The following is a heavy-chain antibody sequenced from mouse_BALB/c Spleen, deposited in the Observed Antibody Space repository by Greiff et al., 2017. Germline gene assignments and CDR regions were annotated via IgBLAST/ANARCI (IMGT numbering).Heavy chain of an antibody. V-gene: IGHV2-6-7*01. D-gene: IGHD1-2*01. CDR3: ARDSLLRLPHMDD. CDR1: GFSLTGYG. CDR2: IWGDGST. Sequence: VQRVESGPGLVAPSQSLSITCTVSGFSLTGYGVNWVRQPPGKGLEWLGMIWGDGSTDYNSALKSRLSISKDNSKSQVFLKMNSLQTDDTARYYCARDSLLRLPHMDDWGQGTAVTVSS. J-gene: IGHJ4*01.